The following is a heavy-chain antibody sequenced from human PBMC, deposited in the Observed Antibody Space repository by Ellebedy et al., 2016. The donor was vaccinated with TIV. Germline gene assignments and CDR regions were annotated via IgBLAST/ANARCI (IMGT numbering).Heavy chain of an antibody. V-gene: IGHV1-2*04. D-gene: IGHD5-18*01. CDR1: GYTFTGYY. J-gene: IGHJ4*02. Sequence: ASVKVSCKASGYTFTGYYMHWVRKAPGQGLEWMGWINPNSGGTNYAQKFQGWVTMTRDTSISTAYMELSRLRSDDTAVYYCARGGYSYGSGDFDYWGQGTLVTVSS. CDR2: INPNSGGT. CDR3: ARGGYSYGSGDFDY.